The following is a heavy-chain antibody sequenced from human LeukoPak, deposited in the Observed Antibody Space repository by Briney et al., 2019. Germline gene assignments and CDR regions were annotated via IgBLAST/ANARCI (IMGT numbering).Heavy chain of an antibody. Sequence: KVSCKASGGTFSSYAISWVRQAPGQGLEWMGGIIPIFGTANYAQKFQGRVTITTDESTSTAYMKLSSLRSEDTAVYYCARKDTAMGPFDYWGQGTLVTVSS. CDR2: IIPIFGTA. J-gene: IGHJ4*02. D-gene: IGHD5-18*01. CDR3: ARKDTAMGPFDY. V-gene: IGHV1-69*05. CDR1: GGTFSSYA.